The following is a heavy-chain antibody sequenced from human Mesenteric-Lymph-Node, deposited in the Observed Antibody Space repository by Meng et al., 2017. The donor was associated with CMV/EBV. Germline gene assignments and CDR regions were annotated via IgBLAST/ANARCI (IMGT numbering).Heavy chain of an antibody. CDR3: ASIAAVGRGGFDY. Sequence: CKASGGTFSSYAISWVRQAPGQGLEWLGGIIPIFGTANYAQKFQGRVTITADKSTSTAYMELSSLRSEDTAVYYCASIAAVGRGGFDYWGQGTLVTVSS. V-gene: IGHV1-69*06. CDR1: GGTFSSYA. J-gene: IGHJ4*02. CDR2: IIPIFGTA. D-gene: IGHD6-13*01.